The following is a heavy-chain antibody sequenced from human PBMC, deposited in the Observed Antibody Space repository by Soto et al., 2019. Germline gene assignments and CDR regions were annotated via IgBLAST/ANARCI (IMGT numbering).Heavy chain of an antibody. CDR3: AKSRVGVLRFLEWLSPRQGFDP. Sequence: PGGSLRLSCAASGFTFSDQYMDWVRQAPGKGLEWVGRTRNKANSYTTYYADSVKGRFTISRDNSKNTLYLQVNSLRAEDTAVYYCAKSRVGVLRFLEWLSPRQGFDPWGQGTLVTVSS. D-gene: IGHD3-3*01. CDR1: GFTFSDQY. CDR2: TRNKANSYTT. V-gene: IGHV3-72*01. J-gene: IGHJ5*02.